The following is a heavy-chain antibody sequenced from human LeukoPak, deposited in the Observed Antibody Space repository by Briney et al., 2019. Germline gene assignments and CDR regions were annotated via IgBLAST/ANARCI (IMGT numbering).Heavy chain of an antibody. V-gene: IGHV3-74*01. J-gene: IGHJ4*02. CDR1: GFTFSSYW. Sequence: GRSLRLSCAASGFTFSSYWMHWVRQAPGKGLVWVSRINSDGSSTSYADSVKGRFTISRDNAKNTLYLQMNSLRAEDTAVYYCARAPRCSGGSCPTYYFDYWGQGTLVTVSS. D-gene: IGHD2-15*01. CDR2: INSDGSST. CDR3: ARAPRCSGGSCPTYYFDY.